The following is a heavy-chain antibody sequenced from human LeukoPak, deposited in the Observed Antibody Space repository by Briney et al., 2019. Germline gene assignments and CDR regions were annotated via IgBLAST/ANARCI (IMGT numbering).Heavy chain of an antibody. CDR1: GYTFTEYY. CDR2: INPNSGDT. D-gene: IGHD2-15*01. CDR3: VRDIAPIGSWWFDP. J-gene: IGHJ5*02. V-gene: IGHV1-2*02. Sequence: ASVKVSCKASGYTFTEYYMHWLRQAPGLVFEWMGSINPNSGDTYYSPEFQGRVTLTRDTSIKTAYMEVNSLKSDDTAVYYCVRDIAPIGSWWFDPWGQGTLIIVSS.